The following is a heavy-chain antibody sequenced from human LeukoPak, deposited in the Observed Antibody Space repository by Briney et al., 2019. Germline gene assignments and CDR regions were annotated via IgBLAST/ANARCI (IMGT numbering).Heavy chain of an antibody. J-gene: IGHJ4*02. CDR2: IYSGDST. V-gene: IGHV3-53*01. Sequence: PGGSLRLSCAASGFTVSSNYMSWVRQAPGKGLEWVSVIYSGDSTYYADSVKGRFTISRDNSKNTLYLQMNSLRAEDTAVYYCARGVGYGDYYYFDYWGQGTLVTVSS. D-gene: IGHD4-17*01. CDR1: GFTVSSNY. CDR3: ARGVGYGDYYYFDY.